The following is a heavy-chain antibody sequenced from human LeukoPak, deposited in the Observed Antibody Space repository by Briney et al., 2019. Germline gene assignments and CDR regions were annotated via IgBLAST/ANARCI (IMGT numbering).Heavy chain of an antibody. CDR2: IYSGGST. Sequence: GGSLRLSCAASGFTLSSNYMSWVRQAPGKGLEWVSVIYSGGSTYYADSVKGRFTISRDNSKNTLYLQMNSLRAEDTAVYYCASPATTVTGGYWGQGTLVTVSS. CDR1: GFTLSSNY. D-gene: IGHD4-17*01. CDR3: ASPATTVTGGY. V-gene: IGHV3-53*01. J-gene: IGHJ4*02.